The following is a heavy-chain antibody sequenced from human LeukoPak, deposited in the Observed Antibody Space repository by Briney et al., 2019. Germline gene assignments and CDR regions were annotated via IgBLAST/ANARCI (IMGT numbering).Heavy chain of an antibody. CDR2: ISGHNGNT. J-gene: IGHJ4*02. V-gene: IGHV1-18*01. Sequence: GASVKVSCKASGYSFDKFGISLVRQAPGRGLEWMGWISGHNGNTDSAQKFQDRVTMTTDNSMTTAYLELRSLRSDDTAVYFCVRVGSAYGDPLEFDFWGQGTLVTVSS. CDR1: GYSFDKFG. D-gene: IGHD4-17*01. CDR3: VRVGSAYGDPLEFDF.